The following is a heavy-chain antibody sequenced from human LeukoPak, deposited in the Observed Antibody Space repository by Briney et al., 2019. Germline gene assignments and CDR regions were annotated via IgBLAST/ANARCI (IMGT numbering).Heavy chain of an antibody. Sequence: PGGFLRLSCAASGFAFSSYSMNWVRLAPGKGLEWVSYIIRSIRVLYYADSVKGRFTISRDNAKNSLYLQMNSLRDEDTAVYYCARDHSSSWTFDYWGQGTLVTVSS. D-gene: IGHD6-13*01. CDR1: GFAFSSYS. CDR3: ARDHSSSWTFDY. V-gene: IGHV3-48*02. J-gene: IGHJ4*02. CDR2: IIRSIRVL.